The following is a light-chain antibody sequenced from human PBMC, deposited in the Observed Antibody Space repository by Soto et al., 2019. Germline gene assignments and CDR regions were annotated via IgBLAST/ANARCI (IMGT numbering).Light chain of an antibody. CDR2: KAS. J-gene: IGKJ4*01. CDR1: QTISSW. Sequence: DIHMTQSPSTLSASVGDSVTITCRASQTISSWLAWYQQKPGKAPNLLIYKASSLESGVPSRFSGGGSGTEFTLTISSLQPDDFATYYCQQYNSYPLTFGGGTKVDIK. CDR3: QQYNSYPLT. V-gene: IGKV1-5*03.